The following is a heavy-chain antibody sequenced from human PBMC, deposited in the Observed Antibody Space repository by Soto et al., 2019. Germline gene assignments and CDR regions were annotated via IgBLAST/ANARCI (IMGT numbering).Heavy chain of an antibody. Sequence: EVQLVESGGGLVQPGGSLRLSCAASGFTFSSYSMNWVRQAPGKGLEWVSDISSSSSTIYYAESVKGRFTISRDNAKNSLYLQMNSLRDEDTAVYYCARDLRAYYGSGSYYGDDYWGQGTLVTVSS. CDR1: GFTFSSYS. CDR3: ARDLRAYYGSGSYYGDDY. V-gene: IGHV3-48*02. D-gene: IGHD3-10*01. CDR2: ISSSSSTI. J-gene: IGHJ4*02.